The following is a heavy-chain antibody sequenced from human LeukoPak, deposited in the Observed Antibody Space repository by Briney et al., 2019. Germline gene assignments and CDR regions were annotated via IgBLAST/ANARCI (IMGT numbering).Heavy chain of an antibody. CDR3: ARERSSGWNDC. D-gene: IGHD6-19*01. Sequence: GGSLRLSCAASGFTFSNYWMTWVRQAPGKGLEWVANIKQDGSEKHYGDSVRGRFTISRDNAKNSLSLDMNSLRADDTAVYYCARERSSGWNDCWGQGTLVTVSS. CDR1: GFTFSNYW. J-gene: IGHJ4*02. V-gene: IGHV3-7*01. CDR2: IKQDGSEK.